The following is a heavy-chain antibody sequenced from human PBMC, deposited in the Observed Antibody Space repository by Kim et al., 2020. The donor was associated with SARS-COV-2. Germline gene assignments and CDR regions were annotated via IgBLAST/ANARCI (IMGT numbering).Heavy chain of an antibody. Sequence: SGPTLVNPTQTLTLTCTFSGFSLSTSGMCVSWIRQPPGKALEWLALIDWDDDKYYSTSLKTRLTISKDTSKNQVVLTMTNMDPVDTATYYCARMLAEDIVATNTYSYYGMAVWGQGTTVTVSS. J-gene: IGHJ6*02. D-gene: IGHD5-12*01. CDR2: IDWDDDK. V-gene: IGHV2-70*01. CDR3: ARMLAEDIVATNTYSYYGMAV. CDR1: GFSLSTSGMC.